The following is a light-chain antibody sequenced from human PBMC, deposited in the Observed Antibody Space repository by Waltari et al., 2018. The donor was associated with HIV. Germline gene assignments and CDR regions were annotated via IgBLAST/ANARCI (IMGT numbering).Light chain of an antibody. CDR3: TSYSNKNELV. Sequence: QSVLTQPASVSGSPGQSIPISCTGTDRQVGSSNFLTWYQQHPGKAPRLLIYRVTARASGISSRFSASKSGNTASLTISGLQTEDEADYYCTSYSNKNELVFGGGTTLTVL. CDR2: RVT. CDR1: DRQVGSSNF. V-gene: IGLV2-14*01. J-gene: IGLJ3*02.